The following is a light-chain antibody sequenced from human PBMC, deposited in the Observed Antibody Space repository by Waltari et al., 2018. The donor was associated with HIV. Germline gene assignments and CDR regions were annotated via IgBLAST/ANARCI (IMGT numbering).Light chain of an antibody. Sequence: QSALTQPASVSGSPGQSVTISCTGTSSHFGLYNFVSWYQQYPGDGPKVIIYDVTSRSSGVPHRFSGSRSGNTASLTISGLQVDDEAVYYCSTHTTNDTLEFGGGTKLTVL. CDR3: STHTTNDTLE. CDR2: DVT. CDR1: SSHFGLYNF. V-gene: IGLV2-14*03. J-gene: IGLJ2*01.